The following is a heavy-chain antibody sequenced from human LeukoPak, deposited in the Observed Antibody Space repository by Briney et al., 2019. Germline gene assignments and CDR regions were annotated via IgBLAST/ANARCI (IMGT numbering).Heavy chain of an antibody. CDR2: IKEDGSQT. D-gene: IGHD6-19*01. CDR3: DPSGSSSGWYYFDY. Sequence: GGSLRLSCAAFGFTFSSYWMNWVRQAPGKGLEWVAIIKEDGSQTYYVDSVKGRFTISRDNGKNSLYLQMNSLRAEDTAVYARDPSGSSSGWYYFDYWGQGALVSVSS. J-gene: IGHJ4*02. CDR1: GFTFSSYW. V-gene: IGHV3-7*03.